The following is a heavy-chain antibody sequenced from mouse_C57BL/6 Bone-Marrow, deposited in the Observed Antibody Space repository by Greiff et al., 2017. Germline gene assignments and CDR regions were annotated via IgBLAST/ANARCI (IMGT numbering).Heavy chain of an antibody. D-gene: IGHD1-1*01. J-gene: IGHJ2*01. CDR2: ISSGGDYI. CDR1: GFTFSSYA. Sequence: EVKLVESGEGLVKPGGSLKLSCAASGFTFSSYAMSWVRQTPEKRLEWVAYISSGGDYIYYADTVKGRFTISRDNARNTLYLQMSSLKSEDTAMYYCTRDRGYGSSYVKGFDYWGQGTTLTVSS. V-gene: IGHV5-9-1*02. CDR3: TRDRGYGSSYVKGFDY.